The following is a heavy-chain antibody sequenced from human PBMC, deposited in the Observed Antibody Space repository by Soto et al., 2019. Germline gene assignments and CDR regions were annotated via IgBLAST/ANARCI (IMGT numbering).Heavy chain of an antibody. J-gene: IGHJ6*03. D-gene: IGHD1-7*01. CDR3: ARDDYWGTTYHYYYYMDV. CDR1: GGTFSSYT. V-gene: IGHV1-69*08. Sequence: QVQLVQSGAEVKKPGSSVKVSCKASGGTFSSYTISWVRQAPGQGLEWMGRISPILGIANYAQKFQGRVTITADKSTSTAYMELSSLRSEDTAVYYCARDDYWGTTYHYYYYMDVWGKGTTVTVSS. CDR2: ISPILGIA.